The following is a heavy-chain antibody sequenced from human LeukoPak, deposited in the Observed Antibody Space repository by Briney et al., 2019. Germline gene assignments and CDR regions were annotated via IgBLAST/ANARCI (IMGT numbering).Heavy chain of an antibody. V-gene: IGHV3-66*01. J-gene: IGHJ4*02. Sequence: GGSLRLSCAASGFTVSSNYMSWVRQAPGKGLEWGTVIYSGSSTYYADSVKGRLTISRDNSKNTLSLQMNSLRAEDTAVYYCARGVYCSSTSCYGGGFDYWGQGTLVTVSS. CDR3: ARGVYCSSTSCYGGGFDY. CDR1: GFTVSSNY. CDR2: IYSGSST. D-gene: IGHD2-2*01.